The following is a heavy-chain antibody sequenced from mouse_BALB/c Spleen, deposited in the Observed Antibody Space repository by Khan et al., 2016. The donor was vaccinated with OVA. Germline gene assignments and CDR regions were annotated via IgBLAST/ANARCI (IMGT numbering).Heavy chain of an antibody. CDR1: GYSITSGYG. CDR2: ISYSGST. V-gene: IGHV3-2*02. Sequence: EVKLLESGPGLVKPSQSLSLTCTVTGYSITSGYGWNWIRQFPGNKLEWMGNISYSGSTNYNPSLKSRISITRETSKNQFFLQLNSVTTEDTATYYCARTARIKYWGQGTTLTVSS. D-gene: IGHD1-2*01. CDR3: ARTARIKY. J-gene: IGHJ2*01.